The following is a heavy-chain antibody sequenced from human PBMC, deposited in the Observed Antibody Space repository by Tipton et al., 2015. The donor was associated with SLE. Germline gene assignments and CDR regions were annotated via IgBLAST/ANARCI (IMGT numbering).Heavy chain of an antibody. J-gene: IGHJ4*02. CDR3: ARARLKDWSCFDY. D-gene: IGHD3/OR15-3a*01. CDR1: GGPISSGDYY. V-gene: IGHV4-30-4*01. Sequence: TLSLTCTVSGGPISSGDYYWIWIRQPPGKGLEWIGYIYYSGSTYYNPSLKSRVTISVDTSKNQFSLKLSSVTAADTAVYYCARARLKDWSCFDYWGQGTLVTVSS. CDR2: IYYSGST.